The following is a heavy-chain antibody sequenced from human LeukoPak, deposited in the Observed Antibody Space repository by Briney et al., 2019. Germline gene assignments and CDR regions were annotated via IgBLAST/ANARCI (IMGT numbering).Heavy chain of an antibody. CDR3: ARVQEYSSSWYLSNWFDP. D-gene: IGHD6-13*01. J-gene: IGHJ5*02. V-gene: IGHV1-69*01. CDR1: GGTFSSYA. CDR2: IIPIFGTA. Sequence: ASVKVSCKASGGTFSSYAISWVRQAPGQGLEWMGGIIPIFGTANYAQKFQGRVTITADESTSTAYMELSSLRSEDTAVYYCARVQEYSSSWYLSNWFDPWGQGTLVTVSS.